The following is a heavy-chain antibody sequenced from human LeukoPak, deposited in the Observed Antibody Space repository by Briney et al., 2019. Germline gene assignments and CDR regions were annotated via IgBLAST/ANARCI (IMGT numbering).Heavy chain of an antibody. CDR3: ATSESQTKFDS. CDR2: IFPGDSDI. V-gene: IGHV5-51*01. J-gene: IGHJ4*02. CDR1: GYVFTTYW. Sequence: GESLKISCMGSGYVFTTYWIGWVRPMPGKGLEWMGIIFPGDSDIRYSPAFQGQVIISADKSINTAYLQWSSLKASDTAMYYCATSESQTKFDSWGQGTLVTVSS. D-gene: IGHD1/OR15-1a*01.